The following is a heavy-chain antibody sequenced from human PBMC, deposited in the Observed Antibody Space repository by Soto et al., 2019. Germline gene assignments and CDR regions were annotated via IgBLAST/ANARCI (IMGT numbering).Heavy chain of an antibody. Sequence: QVQLVPSGAEVKKPGASVKVSCKASGYTFTNYGISWVRQAPGQGLEWMGWISAYNGNTKYAQKLQGRVTMTTDTATSRAYMELRSLRSDDTAVYYCARGVGSESYYNQYNWFDPWGQGTLVTVSS. D-gene: IGHD3-10*01. CDR2: ISAYNGNT. CDR3: ARGVGSESYYNQYNWFDP. V-gene: IGHV1-18*01. J-gene: IGHJ5*02. CDR1: GYTFTNYG.